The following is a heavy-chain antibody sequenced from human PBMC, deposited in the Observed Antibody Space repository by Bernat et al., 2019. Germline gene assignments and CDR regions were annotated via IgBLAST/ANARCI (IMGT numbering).Heavy chain of an antibody. J-gene: IGHJ4*02. CDR2: IYYSGST. CDR3: ARRGYYDSSGYYKY. CDR1: GGSISSSSYY. D-gene: IGHD3-22*01. V-gene: IGHV4-39*01. Sequence: QLQLQESGPGLVKPSETLSLTCTVSGGSISSSSYYWGWIRQPPGKGLEWIGSIYYSGSTYYNPSLKSRVTISVDTSKNQFSLKLSSVTAEDTAVYYCARRGYYDSSGYYKYWGQGTLVTVSS.